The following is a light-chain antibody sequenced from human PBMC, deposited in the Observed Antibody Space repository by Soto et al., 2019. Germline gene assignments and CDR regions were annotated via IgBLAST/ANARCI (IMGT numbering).Light chain of an antibody. Sequence: DIQMTQSPSVLSASVGDRVTINCRASQSIGKHLNWYQQKPGKAPKFLIYGASTLQSGVPSRFTGSGSGTDFTLTISCLQSEDFATYYCQQYYSYPRTFGQGTKVDIK. J-gene: IGKJ1*01. V-gene: IGKV1-9*01. CDR2: GAS. CDR1: QSIGKH. CDR3: QQYYSYPRT.